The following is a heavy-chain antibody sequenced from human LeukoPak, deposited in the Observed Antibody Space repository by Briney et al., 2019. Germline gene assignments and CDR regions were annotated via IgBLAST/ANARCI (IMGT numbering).Heavy chain of an antibody. CDR2: INPDTGDK. J-gene: IGHJ4*02. V-gene: IGHV1-8*03. D-gene: IGHD2-21*02. CDR1: GYTFTNYH. CDR3: ARTTSMTASGYDY. Sequence: ASVKVSCKASGYTFTNYHINWVRQASGQGLEWMTWINPDTGDKGYARKFQDRVTITTDTSISKAYMELSSLSSEDTAVYFCARTTSMTASGYDYWGQGTLVTVSS.